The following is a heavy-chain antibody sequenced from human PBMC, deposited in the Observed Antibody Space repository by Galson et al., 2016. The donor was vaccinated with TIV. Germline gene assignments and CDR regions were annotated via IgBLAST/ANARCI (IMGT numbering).Heavy chain of an antibody. Sequence: APGRGLKWVALISYDGRKKYYADSLKGRVTISRDNSKRTLLLQMNSLSAEDTAVYYCAKEVVNSRRLDEIGAAATSFDFWGQGTLVTVSS. D-gene: IGHD6-13*01. J-gene: IGHJ4*02. CDR2: ISYDGRKK. CDR3: AKEVVNSRRLDEIGAAATSFDF. V-gene: IGHV3-30*18.